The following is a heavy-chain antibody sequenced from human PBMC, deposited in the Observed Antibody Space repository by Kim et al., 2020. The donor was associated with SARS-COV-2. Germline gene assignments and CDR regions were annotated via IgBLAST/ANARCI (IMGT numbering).Heavy chain of an antibody. CDR2: IIPILGIA. CDR1: GGTFSSYA. D-gene: IGHD3-22*01. V-gene: IGHV1-69*04. Sequence: SVKVSCKASGGTFSSYAISWVRQAPGQGLEWMGRIIPILGIANYAQKFQGRVTITADKSTSTAYMELSSLRSEDTAVYYCAREETTYYYDSSGYTGSFDYWGQGTLVTVSS. CDR3: AREETTYYYDSSGYTGSFDY. J-gene: IGHJ4*02.